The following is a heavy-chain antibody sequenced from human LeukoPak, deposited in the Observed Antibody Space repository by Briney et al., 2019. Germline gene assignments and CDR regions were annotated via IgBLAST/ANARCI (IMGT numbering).Heavy chain of an antibody. J-gene: IGHJ4*02. CDR3: ARGHTSFDY. D-gene: IGHD3-16*01. V-gene: IGHV3-23*01. CDR1: GFTFSSHA. Sequence: GGSLRLSCAASGFTFSSHAMSWVRQAPGRGLESVSSITAYGDGTHYADSVKGRFTISRDNSRNTLYLQMNSLRAEDTAVYYCARGHTSFDYWGQGSLVTVSS. CDR2: ITAYGDGT.